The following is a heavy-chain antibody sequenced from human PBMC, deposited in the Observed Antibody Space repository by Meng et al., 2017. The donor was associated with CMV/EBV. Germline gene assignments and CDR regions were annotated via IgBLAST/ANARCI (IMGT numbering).Heavy chain of an antibody. Sequence: QDRPGQSGARGKEPGASVQVSGKASGGTFSSYDIRGVRQAPGQGLEWMGGIIPIFGTANYAQKFQGRVTITADESTSTAYMELSSLRSEDTAVYYCARIYDSSGYYNYYFDYWGQGTLVTVSS. V-gene: IGHV1-69*12. D-gene: IGHD3-22*01. CDR3: ARIYDSSGYYNYYFDY. CDR1: GGTFSSYD. J-gene: IGHJ4*02. CDR2: IIPIFGTA.